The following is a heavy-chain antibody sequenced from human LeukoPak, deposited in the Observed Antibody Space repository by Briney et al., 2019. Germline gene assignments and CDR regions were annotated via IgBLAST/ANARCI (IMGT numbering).Heavy chain of an antibody. V-gene: IGHV4-59*02. CDR1: GCSVSSYF. CDR2: MYYSGST. CDR3: ARLDNARGAFDY. J-gene: IGHJ4*02. Sequence: SETLSLTCTVSGCSVSSYFCSWIRQPPGKGLEWIGYMYYSGSTNYNPSLKSRVTMSVDTSKNQFSLQLSSVTAADTAVYYCARLDNARGAFDYWGQGTLVTVSS. D-gene: IGHD2-2*03.